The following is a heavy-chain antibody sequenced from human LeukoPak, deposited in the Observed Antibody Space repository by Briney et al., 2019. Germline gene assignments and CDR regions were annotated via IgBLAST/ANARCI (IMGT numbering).Heavy chain of an antibody. J-gene: IGHJ4*02. V-gene: IGHV3-23*01. CDR1: GFTFSSCA. Sequence: GGSLRLSCAASGFTFSSCAMSWVRQAAGKGLGWVGTISGGGGTTYYAESVKGRATISTDNSTNTLYLQMNSLRAEDTAVYYCAKDLDYYGSGSYKGGFDYGGQGPLVTVS. D-gene: IGHD3-10*01. CDR2: ISGGGGTT. CDR3: AKDLDYYGSGSYKGGFDY.